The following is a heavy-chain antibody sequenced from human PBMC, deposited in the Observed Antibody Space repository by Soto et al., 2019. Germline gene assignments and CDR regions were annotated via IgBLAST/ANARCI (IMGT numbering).Heavy chain of an antibody. CDR1: GGTFSSYA. J-gene: IGHJ3*02. CDR2: IIPIFGTA. CDR3: ARDPVMYSRSWSGVSDAFDI. D-gene: IGHD6-13*01. V-gene: IGHV1-69*01. Sequence: QVQLVQSGAEVKKPGSSVKVSCKASGGTFSSYAISWVRQAPGQGLEWMGGIIPIFGTAHYAQKFQGRVTITADESTITAYMELSSLRSEDTAVYYCARDPVMYSRSWSGVSDAFDIWGQGTMVTVSS.